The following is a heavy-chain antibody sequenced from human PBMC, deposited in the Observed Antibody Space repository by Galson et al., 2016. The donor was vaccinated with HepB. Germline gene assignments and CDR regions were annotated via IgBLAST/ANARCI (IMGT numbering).Heavy chain of an antibody. V-gene: IGHV3-53*01. CDR3: AREGSADCSNGDHWNYGMDV. CDR2: IFSGGST. Sequence: SLRLSCAASGFTVSSTYMSWVRQAPGKGLEWISVIFSGGSTYYADSVKGRFTISRDNSKNTVYLEMNSLRAEDTAVYYCAREGSADCSNGDHWNYGMDVWGQGTTVTVSS. J-gene: IGHJ6*02. D-gene: IGHD4-11*01. CDR1: GFTVSSTY.